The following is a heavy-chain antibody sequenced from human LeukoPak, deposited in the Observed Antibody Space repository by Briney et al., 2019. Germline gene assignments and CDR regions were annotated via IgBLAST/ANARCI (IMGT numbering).Heavy chain of an antibody. CDR1: GDSFSTYI. CDR2: VTPTFGPT. V-gene: IGHV1-69*13. D-gene: IGHD6-13*01. CDR3: AREVPAAGTPLGYYYYMDV. J-gene: IGHJ6*03. Sequence: VASVKVSCKASGDSFSTYIFSWIRQAPGQGLEWMGGVTPTFGPTNYAQKFQDRVTITADESTSTILMELRSLRSDDTAVYYCAREVPAAGTPLGYYYYMDVWGKGTTVTVSS.